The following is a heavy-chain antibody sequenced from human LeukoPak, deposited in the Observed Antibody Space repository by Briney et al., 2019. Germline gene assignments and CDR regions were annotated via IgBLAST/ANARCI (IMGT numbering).Heavy chain of an antibody. J-gene: IGHJ3*02. CDR2: ISSSTNTI. CDR3: ARGGYGANDDAFDI. V-gene: IGHV3-48*02. D-gene: IGHD4-23*01. Sequence: GGSLRLSCAASGLTFSSYSMNWVRQAPGKGLEWVSYISSSTNTIYYADSVKGRFTISRDNAKNSLFLQMNSLRDEDTAVYYCARGGYGANDDAFDIWGQGTMVTVSS. CDR1: GLTFSSYS.